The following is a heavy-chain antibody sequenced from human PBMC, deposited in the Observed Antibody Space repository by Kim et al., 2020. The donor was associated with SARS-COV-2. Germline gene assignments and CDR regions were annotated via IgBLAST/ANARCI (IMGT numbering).Heavy chain of an antibody. CDR1: GFTFSSYA. J-gene: IGHJ3*02. Sequence: GGSLRLSCAASGFTFSSYAMSWVRQAPGKGLEWVSAISGSGGSTYYADSVKGRFTISRDNSKNTLYLQMNSLRAEDTAVYYCAKNQGLEDTAMVTDAFDIWGQGTMVTVSS. V-gene: IGHV3-23*01. CDR3: AKNQGLEDTAMVTDAFDI. CDR2: ISGSGGST. D-gene: IGHD5-18*01.